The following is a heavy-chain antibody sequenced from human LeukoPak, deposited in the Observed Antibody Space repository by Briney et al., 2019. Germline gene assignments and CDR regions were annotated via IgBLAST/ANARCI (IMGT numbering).Heavy chain of an antibody. CDR2: IYYSGST. D-gene: IGHD6-19*01. CDR3: ASSGWYGVWFDP. J-gene: IGHJ5*02. V-gene: IGHV4-59*01. Sequence: SETLSLTCTVSSGSISSYYWSWIRQPPGKGLEWIGYIYYSGSTNYNPSLKSRVTISVDTSKNQFSLKLSSVTAADTAVYYCASSGWYGVWFDPWGQGALVTVSS. CDR1: SGSISSYY.